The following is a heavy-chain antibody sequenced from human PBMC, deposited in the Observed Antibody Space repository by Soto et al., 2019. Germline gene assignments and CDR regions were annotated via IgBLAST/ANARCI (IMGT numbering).Heavy chain of an antibody. D-gene: IGHD2-15*01. V-gene: IGHV3-53*04. CDR1: GFTVSNNY. CDR2: IYSGGST. CDR3: ARDYCSGGSCYSDY. Sequence: PGGSLRLSCAASGFTVSNNYMSWVRQAPGKGLEWVSLIYSGGSTYYADSVKGRFTISRHNSKNTLYLQMNSLRPEDTAVYYCARDYCSGGSCYSDYWGQGTLVTVSS. J-gene: IGHJ4*02.